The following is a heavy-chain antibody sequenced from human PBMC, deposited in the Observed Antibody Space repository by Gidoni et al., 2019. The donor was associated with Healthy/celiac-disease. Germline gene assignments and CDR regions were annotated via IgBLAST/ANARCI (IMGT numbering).Heavy chain of an antibody. Sequence: EVQLLESGGGLVQPGGSLRPSCSAPGFTLRSYAMGWVRQAPGKGLVWVSGISGSGGSTYYADSVKGRFTISRDNSKNTLYLQMNSLRAEDTAVYYCAKDAGHSYGYPYNWFDPWGQGTLVTVSS. CDR3: AKDAGHSYGYPYNWFDP. J-gene: IGHJ5*02. D-gene: IGHD5-18*01. CDR1: GFTLRSYA. CDR2: ISGSGGST. V-gene: IGHV3-23*01.